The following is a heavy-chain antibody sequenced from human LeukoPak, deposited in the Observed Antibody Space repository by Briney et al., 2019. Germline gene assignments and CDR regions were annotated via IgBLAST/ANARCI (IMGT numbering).Heavy chain of an antibody. D-gene: IGHD6-13*01. J-gene: IGHJ3*02. Sequence: PGGSLRLSCAASGFTFSSYSMNWVRQAPGKGLEWVSSISSSSSYIYYADSVKGRFTISRDNAKNSLYLQMNSLRAEDTAVYYCAVIEQQLTHVVAETSVDAFDIWGQGTMVTVSS. CDR3: AVIEQQLTHVVAETSVDAFDI. CDR1: GFTFSSYS. CDR2: ISSSSSYI. V-gene: IGHV3-21*01.